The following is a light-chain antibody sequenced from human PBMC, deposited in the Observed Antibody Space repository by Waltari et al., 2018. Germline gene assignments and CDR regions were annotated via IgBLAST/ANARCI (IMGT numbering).Light chain of an antibody. CDR3: LSYTTRISFV. J-gene: IGLJ2*01. Sequence: QPALTQPASVSGSPGQSITISCTGSSNDIGNSNHVCWYQQHPGKAPRLIVSEVTGRPSGVSDLFSGSKSGNTASLTISGLQAEDEADYYCLSYTTRISFVFGGGTKLSVL. CDR2: EVT. CDR1: SNDIGNSNH. V-gene: IGLV2-23*02.